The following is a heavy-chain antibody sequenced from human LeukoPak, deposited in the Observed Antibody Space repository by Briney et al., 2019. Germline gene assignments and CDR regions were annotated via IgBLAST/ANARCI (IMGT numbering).Heavy chain of an antibody. CDR3: ARRRGIAVAGRRVYFDY. CDR1: GGSISSSSYY. D-gene: IGHD6-19*01. CDR2: IYYSGST. V-gene: IGHV4-39*01. J-gene: IGHJ4*02. Sequence: SETLSLTCTVSGGSISSSSYYWGWIRQPPGKGLEWIGSIYYSGSTYYNPSLKSRVTISVDTSKNQFSLKLSSVTAADTAVYCCARRRGIAVAGRRVYFDYWGQGTLVTVSS.